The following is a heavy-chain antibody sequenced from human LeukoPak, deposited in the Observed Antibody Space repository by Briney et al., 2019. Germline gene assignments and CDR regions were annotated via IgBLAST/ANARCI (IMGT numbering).Heavy chain of an antibody. D-gene: IGHD3-9*01. CDR3: ARAADYDILTGYPYYFDY. V-gene: IGHV4-4*02. CDR2: IYYSGST. Sequence: SETLSLTCAVSGVSITSATWWSWVRQPPGERLEWIGDIYYSGSTNYNPSLKSRVTISVDTSKNQFSLKLSSVTAADTAVYYCARAADYDILTGYPYYFDYWGQGTRVTVSS. CDR1: GVSITSATW. J-gene: IGHJ4*02.